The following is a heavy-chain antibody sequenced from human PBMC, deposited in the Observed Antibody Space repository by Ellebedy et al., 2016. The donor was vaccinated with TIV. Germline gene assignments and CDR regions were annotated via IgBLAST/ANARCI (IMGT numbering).Heavy chain of an antibody. CDR3: AKDIQGSSGYAGLQGGFDY. V-gene: IGHV3-43*01. J-gene: IGHJ4*02. CDR1: GFTFDDYT. D-gene: IGHD3-22*01. Sequence: GESLKISCAASGFTFDDYTMHWVRQAPGKGLEWVSLISWDGGSTYYADSVKGRFTISRDNSKNSLYLQMNSLRTEDTALYYCAKDIQGSSGYAGLQGGFDYWGQGTLVTVSS. CDR2: ISWDGGST.